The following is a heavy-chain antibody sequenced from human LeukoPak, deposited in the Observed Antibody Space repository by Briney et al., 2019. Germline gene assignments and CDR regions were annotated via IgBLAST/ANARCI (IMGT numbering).Heavy chain of an antibody. Sequence: GGSLRLSCAASGFTFSLYSMNWVRQAPGKGLEWVSSITGGSTYIYYADSLKGRFTISRDNAKNSLYLQMDSLRAEDTAVYYCARAYPSYYFDYWGQGALVTASS. D-gene: IGHD3-16*02. J-gene: IGHJ4*02. CDR2: ITGGSTYI. V-gene: IGHV3-21*01. CDR3: ARAYPSYYFDY. CDR1: GFTFSLYS.